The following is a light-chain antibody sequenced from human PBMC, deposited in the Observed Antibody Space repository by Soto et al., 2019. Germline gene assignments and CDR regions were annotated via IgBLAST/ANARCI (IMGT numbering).Light chain of an antibody. CDR3: QQYNTWPLT. J-gene: IGKJ4*01. V-gene: IGKV3-20*01. CDR1: QSVSSSY. Sequence: DIVLTQSPGTLSLSPGERATLSCRASQSVSSSYLAWYQQKPGQAPRLLIHGASYRATGIPDRFSGRGSGTEFTLAISRLQSEDFAVYYCQQYNTWPLTFGGGTKVDIK. CDR2: GAS.